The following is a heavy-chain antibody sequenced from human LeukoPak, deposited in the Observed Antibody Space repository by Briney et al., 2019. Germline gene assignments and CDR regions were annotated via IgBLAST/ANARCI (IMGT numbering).Heavy chain of an antibody. V-gene: IGHV4-39*07. CDR1: GGSISSSSYY. CDR2: IYYSGST. D-gene: IGHD5-18*01. J-gene: IGHJ4*02. CDR3: ARRGMGIQLWLLWRYFDY. Sequence: PSETLSLTCTVSGGSISSSSYYWGWIRQPPGKGLEWIGSIYYSGSTNYNPSLKSRVTISVDTSKNQFSLKLSSVTAADTAVYYCARRGMGIQLWLLWRYFDYWGQGTLVTVSS.